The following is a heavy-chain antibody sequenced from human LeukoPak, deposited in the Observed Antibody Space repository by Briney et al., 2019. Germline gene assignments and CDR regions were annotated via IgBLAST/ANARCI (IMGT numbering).Heavy chain of an antibody. J-gene: IGHJ4*02. Sequence: GSSVKVSCKASGGTFSSYAIGWVRQAPGQGLEWMGRIIPIFGTANYAQKFQGRVTITTDESTSTAYMELSSLRSEDTAVYYCARGVGATMPHYFDYWGQGTLVTVSS. CDR3: ARGVGATMPHYFDY. CDR2: IIPIFGTA. CDR1: GGTFSSYA. D-gene: IGHD1-26*01. V-gene: IGHV1-69*05.